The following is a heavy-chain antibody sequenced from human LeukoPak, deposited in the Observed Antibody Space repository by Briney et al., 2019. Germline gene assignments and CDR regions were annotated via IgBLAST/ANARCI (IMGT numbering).Heavy chain of an antibody. CDR1: GGSISSYY. CDR2: ISSSGST. D-gene: IGHD2/OR15-2a*01. CDR3: ARLSWPGRGSRFDP. Sequence: PSETLSLTCTVSGGSISSYYWSWIRQPAGKGLEWIGYISSSGSTNYNPSLKSRVTISVDTSKNQFSLKLSSVTAADTAVYYCARLSWPGRGSRFDPWGQGTLVTVSS. J-gene: IGHJ5*02. V-gene: IGHV4-59*01.